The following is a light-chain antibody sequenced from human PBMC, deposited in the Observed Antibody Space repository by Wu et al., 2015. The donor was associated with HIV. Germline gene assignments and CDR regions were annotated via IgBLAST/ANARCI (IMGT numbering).Light chain of an antibody. J-gene: IGKJ1*01. V-gene: IGKV3-15*01. Sequence: EIVMTQSPATLSVSPGERATLSCRASQSVSSNLAWYQQKPGQGPRLLIYGASTRATGIPARFSGSGSGTESTLTISSLLSEDFAVYYCQHYDNWRLTFGQGTKVELK. CDR2: GAS. CDR3: QHYDNWRLT. CDR1: QSVSSN.